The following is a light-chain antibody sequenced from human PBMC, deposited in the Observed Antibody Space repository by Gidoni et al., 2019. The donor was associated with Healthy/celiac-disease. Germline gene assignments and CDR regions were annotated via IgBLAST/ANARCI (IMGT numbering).Light chain of an antibody. CDR3: QQSYSTPPIT. CDR2: AAS. J-gene: IGKJ5*01. V-gene: IGKV1-39*01. CDR1: QSISSY. Sequence: DIQMTQSPSSLSASVGDRVTITCRASQSISSYLNWYQQKPGKAPKLLIYAASSLQSWVPSRLSGSGSGTDFTLTISSLQPEDFATYYCQQSYSTPPITFGQGTRLEIK.